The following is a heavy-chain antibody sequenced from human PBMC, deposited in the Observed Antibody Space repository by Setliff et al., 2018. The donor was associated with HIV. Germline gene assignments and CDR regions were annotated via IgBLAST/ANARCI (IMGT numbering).Heavy chain of an antibody. J-gene: IGHJ3*02. D-gene: IGHD3-22*01. CDR1: GYTFTNYG. Sequence: GASVKVSCKASGYTFTNYGISWVRQAPEQGLEWMGWISAYNGNTNYAQKFQGRVTMSEDTSTDTAYMELSSLRSEDTAVYYCATRAYDSSGYLRSRVSGAALDIWGQGTMVTVSS. CDR2: ISAYNGNT. V-gene: IGHV1-18*01. CDR3: ATRAYDSSGYLRSRVSGAALDI.